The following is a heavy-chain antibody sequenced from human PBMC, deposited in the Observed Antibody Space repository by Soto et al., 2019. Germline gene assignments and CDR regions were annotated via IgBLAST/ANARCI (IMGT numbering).Heavy chain of an antibody. D-gene: IGHD1-26*01. V-gene: IGHV3-7*05. J-gene: IGHJ4*02. CDR1: GFTFSSYW. CDR2: IKKDGSDK. CDR3: ARDPRDSEYAIFDQ. Sequence: GGSLRLSCAASGFTFSSYWMSWVRQAPGKGLEWVANIKKDGSDKYYVDSVKGRFTIYRDNAENSLYLQMNSLRAEDTAVYYCARDPRDSEYAIFDQWGQGTLVTVSS.